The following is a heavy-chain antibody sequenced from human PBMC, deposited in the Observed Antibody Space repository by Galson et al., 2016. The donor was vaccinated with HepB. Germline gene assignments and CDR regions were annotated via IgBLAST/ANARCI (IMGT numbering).Heavy chain of an antibody. D-gene: IGHD3-10*01. J-gene: IGHJ2*01. Sequence: SLRLSCAASGFNFSDYHMTWIRQAPGKGLEWISYISSSGTSKYYAESLKGRCTISRDNAKTSLYLQMDSLSGDDTAVYYCARVFLVRGVIGSYLDVWGRGTLVSVSS. CDR3: ARVFLVRGVIGSYLDV. V-gene: IGHV3-11*04. CDR1: GFNFSDYH. CDR2: ISSSGTSK.